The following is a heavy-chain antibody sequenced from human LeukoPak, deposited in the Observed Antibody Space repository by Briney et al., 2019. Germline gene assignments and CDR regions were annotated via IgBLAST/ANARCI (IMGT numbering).Heavy chain of an antibody. J-gene: IGHJ4*02. V-gene: IGHV1-8*01. D-gene: IGHD3-10*01. Sequence: SVKVSCKASGYTFSSDDINWVRQATGQGLEWMGWMNPNSGNRGYAQKFQGRVTMTRNTSISTAYMELSSLRSEDTAVYYCARGGPLWFGELPQVDYWGQGTLVTVSS. CDR3: ARGGPLWFGELPQVDY. CDR1: GYTFSSDD. CDR2: MNPNSGNR.